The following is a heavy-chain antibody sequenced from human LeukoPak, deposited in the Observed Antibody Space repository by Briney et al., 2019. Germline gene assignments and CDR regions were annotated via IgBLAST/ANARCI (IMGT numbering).Heavy chain of an antibody. CDR2: INPSSGST. D-gene: IGHD2-21*01. CDR3: AIPVDCGGDCYYYPMDV. V-gene: IGHV1-46*01. J-gene: IGHJ6*02. CDR1: GYTFTSSY. Sequence: ASVKVSCKASGYTFTSSYIHWVRQAPGQGLEWMGIINPSSGSTTYAQRAQGRVAMTRDTSTSTVYMELSSLRSEDTAVYYCAIPVDCGGDCYYYPMDVWGQGTTVTVSS.